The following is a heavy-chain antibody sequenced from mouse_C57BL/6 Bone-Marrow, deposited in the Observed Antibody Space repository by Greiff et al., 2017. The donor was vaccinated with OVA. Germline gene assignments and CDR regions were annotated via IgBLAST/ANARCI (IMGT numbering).Heavy chain of an antibody. CDR1: GFTFSDYG. J-gene: IGHJ4*01. CDR2: ISSGSSTI. D-gene: IGHD1-1*01. Sequence: EVMLVESGGGLVKPGGSLKLSCAASGFTFSDYGMHWVRQAPEKGLEWVAYISSGSSTIYYADTVKGRFTISRDNAKNTLFLQMTSLRSEDTAMYYCASTHFYGSSYVPYAMDYWGKGTSVTVSS. CDR3: ASTHFYGSSYVPYAMDY. V-gene: IGHV5-17*01.